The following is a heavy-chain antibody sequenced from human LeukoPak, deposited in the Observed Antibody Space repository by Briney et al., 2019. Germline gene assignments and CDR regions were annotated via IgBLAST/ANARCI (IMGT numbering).Heavy chain of an antibody. CDR1: GFTFSTYY. CDR3: ARVGLDRRGYSGYEAFDY. D-gene: IGHD5-12*01. CDR2: ISTSSSYI. V-gene: IGHV3-21*01. J-gene: IGHJ4*02. Sequence: PGGSLRLSCAAPGFTFSTYYMSWVRQAPGKGLEWVSSISTSSSYIYYADSVKGRFTISRDNAKNSQYLQMNRLRVEDTAVYYCARVGLDRRGYSGYEAFDYWGQGTLVTVSS.